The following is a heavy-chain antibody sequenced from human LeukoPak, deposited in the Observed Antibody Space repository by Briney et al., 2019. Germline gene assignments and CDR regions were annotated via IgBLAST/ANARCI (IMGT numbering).Heavy chain of an antibody. CDR2: IYSGGST. V-gene: IGHV3-66*01. CDR3: ARVLDWEYFDY. Sequence: GGSLRLSCAASGFTLSSYAMSWVRQAPGKGLEWVSVIYSGGSTYYADSVKGRFTISRDNSKNTLYLQMNSLRAEDTAVYYCARVLDWEYFDYWGQGTLVTVSS. CDR1: GFTLSSYA. D-gene: IGHD3-9*01. J-gene: IGHJ4*02.